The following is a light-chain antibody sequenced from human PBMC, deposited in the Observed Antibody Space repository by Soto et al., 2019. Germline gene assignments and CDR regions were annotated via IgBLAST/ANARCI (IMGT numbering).Light chain of an antibody. CDR2: EVA. Sequence: QSALTQPASVSGSPGQSITISCSGSGSDIGTYNFVSWYQHHPSRAPKPIISEVANRPSGVSDRFSGSKSGSLASLTKSGLQAGDEAVYYCSSYTNTGTLVVFGVGTKVTVL. CDR3: SSYTNTGTLVV. CDR1: GSDIGTYNF. V-gene: IGLV2-14*01. J-gene: IGLJ3*02.